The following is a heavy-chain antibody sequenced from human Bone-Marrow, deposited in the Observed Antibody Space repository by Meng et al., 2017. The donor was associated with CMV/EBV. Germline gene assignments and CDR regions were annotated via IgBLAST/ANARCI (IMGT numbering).Heavy chain of an antibody. CDR3: VSTYYDFW. V-gene: IGHV3-48*03. D-gene: IGHD3-3*01. Sequence: GESLKISCAASGFTFSSYEMNWVRQAPGKGLEWISYISSSGNIKYYADSVKGRFTISRDNAKNSLFLQMNTLRAEDTAVYHCVSTYYDFWWGQGTLVTFSS. CDR2: ISSSGNIK. J-gene: IGHJ4*02. CDR1: GFTFSSYE.